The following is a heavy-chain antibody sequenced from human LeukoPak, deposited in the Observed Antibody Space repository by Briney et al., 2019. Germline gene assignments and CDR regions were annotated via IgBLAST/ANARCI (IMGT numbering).Heavy chain of an antibody. D-gene: IGHD6-19*01. J-gene: IGHJ4*02. CDR1: GGSISSYY. CDR3: ARRYSLGQWLVIAL. Sequence: SETLSLTCTVSGGSISSYYWSWIRQPPGKGLEWIGYIYYSGSTNYNPSLKSRVTISVDTSKNQFSLKLSSVTAADTAVYYCARRYSLGQWLVIALWGQGTLVTVSS. V-gene: IGHV4-59*08. CDR2: IYYSGST.